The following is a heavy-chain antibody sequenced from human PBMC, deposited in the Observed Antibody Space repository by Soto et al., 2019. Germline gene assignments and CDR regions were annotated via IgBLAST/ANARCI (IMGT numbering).Heavy chain of an antibody. Sequence: GGSLRLSCAASGFTFSSYSMNWVRQAPGKGLEWVSSISSSSSYIYYADSVKGRFTISRDNAKNSLYLQMNSLRAEDTAVYYCASWGREVRGVSQTSYYYMDVWGKGTTVTVSS. V-gene: IGHV3-21*01. J-gene: IGHJ6*03. D-gene: IGHD3-10*01. CDR3: ASWGREVRGVSQTSYYYMDV. CDR2: ISSSSSYI. CDR1: GFTFSSYS.